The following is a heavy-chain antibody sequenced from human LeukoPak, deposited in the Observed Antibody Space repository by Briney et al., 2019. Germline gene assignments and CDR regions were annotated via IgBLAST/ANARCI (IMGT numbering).Heavy chain of an antibody. D-gene: IGHD2-21*01. J-gene: IGHJ3*02. Sequence: PSETLSLTCTVSGGSISSSSYYWGWIRQPPGKRVEWIGRIYYSSCTYYIPSLKSLVTISVDTSKNQFSLKLSSMTAADTAVYYCAGYCAFDIWGQGTMVTVSS. V-gene: IGHV4-39*01. CDR1: GGSISSSSYY. CDR2: IYYSSCT. CDR3: AGYCAFDI.